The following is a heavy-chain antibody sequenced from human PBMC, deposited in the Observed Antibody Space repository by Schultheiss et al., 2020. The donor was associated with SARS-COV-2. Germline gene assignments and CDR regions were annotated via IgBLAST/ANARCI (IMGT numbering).Heavy chain of an antibody. D-gene: IGHD4-17*01. CDR1: GGSISSVDYY. V-gene: IGHV4-39*01. J-gene: IGHJ4*02. CDR2: IYYSGST. Sequence: SETLSLTCTVSGGSISSVDYYWGWIRQPPGKGLEWIGSIYYSGSTYYNPSLKSRVTISVDTSKNQFSLKLSSVTAADTAVYYCARWSDLETVTSNYFDYWGQGTLVTVSS. CDR3: ARWSDLETVTSNYFDY.